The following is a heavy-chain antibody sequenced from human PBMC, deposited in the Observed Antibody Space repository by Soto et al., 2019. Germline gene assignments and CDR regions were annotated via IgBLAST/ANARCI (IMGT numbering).Heavy chain of an antibody. CDR1: GGTFSDYS. D-gene: IGHD1-20*01. CDR2: VIPVLDIS. V-gene: IGHV1-69*02. CDR3: ARHPPITGNTVGYYFDS. J-gene: IGHJ4*02. Sequence: QVQLVQSGAEVQKPRSSVKVSCKASGGTFSDYSFNWVRQAPGQGLEWMGRVIPVLDISNYAQKFQGRVTITADGSTNTAYMELSSLRSEDTAIYYCARHPPITGNTVGYYFDSWGQGTLVSVSS.